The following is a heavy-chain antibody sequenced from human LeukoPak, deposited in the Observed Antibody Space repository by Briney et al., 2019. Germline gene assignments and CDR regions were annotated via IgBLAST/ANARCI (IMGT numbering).Heavy chain of an antibody. CDR1: GYSFTSYW. CDR3: ARHGDAYCGGDCYQYFDY. D-gene: IGHD2-21*02. V-gene: IGHV5-51*01. J-gene: IGHJ4*02. Sequence: GESLKISCQGSGYSFTSYWIGWVRQMPGKGLEWMGIIYPGDSDTRYSPSFQGQVTISADKSISTAYLQWSSLKASDTAMYYCARHGDAYCGGDCYQYFDYWGQGTLVTVSS. CDR2: IYPGDSDT.